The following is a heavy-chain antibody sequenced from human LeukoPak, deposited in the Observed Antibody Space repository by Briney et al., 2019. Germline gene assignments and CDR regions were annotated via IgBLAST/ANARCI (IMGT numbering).Heavy chain of an antibody. J-gene: IGHJ6*03. CDR1: GGSINNYF. V-gene: IGHV4-4*07. CDR2: IYSSGNT. Sequence: SGTLSLTCTVSGGSINNYFWSWIRQPAGKGLEWIGRIYSSGNTNYNPSLKSRVTMSVDTSKNQFSLKLSSVTAADTAIYYCARDNPDFYYYYMDVWGKGTTVTVSS. CDR3: ARDNPDFYYYYMDV.